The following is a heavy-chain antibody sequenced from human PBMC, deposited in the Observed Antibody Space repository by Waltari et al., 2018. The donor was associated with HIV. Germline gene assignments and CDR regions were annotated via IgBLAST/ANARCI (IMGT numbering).Heavy chain of an antibody. Sequence: QVQLQESGPGLVKPSETLSLTCTVSGGSISSYYWSWIRQPPGKGLEWIGYIYYSGSTNYNPSRKSRVTISVDTSKNQFSLKLSSVTAADTAVYYCARGHSSSWYYFDYWGQGTLVTVSS. V-gene: IGHV4-59*01. D-gene: IGHD6-13*01. CDR1: GGSISSYY. J-gene: IGHJ4*02. CDR2: IYYSGST. CDR3: ARGHSSSWYYFDY.